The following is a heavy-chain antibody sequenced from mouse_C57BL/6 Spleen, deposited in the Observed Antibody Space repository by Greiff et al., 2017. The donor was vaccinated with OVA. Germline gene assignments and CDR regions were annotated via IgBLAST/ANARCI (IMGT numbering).Heavy chain of an antibody. CDR1: GYAFSSSW. Sequence: QVQLQQSGPELVKPGASVKISCKASGYAFSSSWMNWVKQRPGKGLEWIGRIYPGDGDTNYKGKFKGKATLTADKSSSTAYMQLSGLTSEDTAVYFCASSSVVGDYWGKGTTLTVSS. J-gene: IGHJ2*01. V-gene: IGHV1-82*01. D-gene: IGHD1-1*01. CDR2: IYPGDGDT. CDR3: ASSSVVGDY.